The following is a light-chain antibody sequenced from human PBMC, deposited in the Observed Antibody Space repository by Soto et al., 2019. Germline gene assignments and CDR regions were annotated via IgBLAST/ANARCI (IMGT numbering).Light chain of an antibody. CDR2: DAS. CDR3: QQNNRYSWT. Sequence: EIVLTQSPATLSLSPGERATLSCRASQSVSSYLAWYQQKPGQAPRLLIYDASNRATGIPARFSGSGSETEFTLTISSLQPDDIGTYYCQQNNRYSWTFGQGTKVEIK. CDR1: QSVSSY. J-gene: IGKJ1*01. V-gene: IGKV3-11*01.